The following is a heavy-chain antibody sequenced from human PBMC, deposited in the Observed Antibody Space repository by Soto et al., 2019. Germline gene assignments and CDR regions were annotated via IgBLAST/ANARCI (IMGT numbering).Heavy chain of an antibody. D-gene: IGHD3-22*01. CDR1: GDSISSYS. V-gene: IGHV4-59*12. CDR3: AGSGYYHNSGMDV. CDR2: IHYNGNT. Sequence: SETLSHTCTVSGDSISSYSWSWIRQPPGKGLEWIGNIHYNGNTKYSPSLKSRVTISVDRSKTQFSLKLISVTAADTAVYFCAGSGYYHNSGMDVWGQGTTVTVSS. J-gene: IGHJ6*02.